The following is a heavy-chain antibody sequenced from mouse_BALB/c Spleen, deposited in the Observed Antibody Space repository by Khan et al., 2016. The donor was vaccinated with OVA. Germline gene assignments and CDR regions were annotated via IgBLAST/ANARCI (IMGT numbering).Heavy chain of an antibody. Sequence: EVQLQESGPGLVKPSQSLSLTCTVTGYSITSDYAWNWIRQFPGNKLEWMGFISYSGNTYYNPSLKSRISITRDTSKNQFFLQLNSVTTEDTARYYCARVYGGDFNYWGQGTTLTVSS. V-gene: IGHV3-2*02. J-gene: IGHJ2*01. CDR3: ARVYGGDFNY. D-gene: IGHD1-1*01. CDR2: ISYSGNT. CDR1: GYSITSDYA.